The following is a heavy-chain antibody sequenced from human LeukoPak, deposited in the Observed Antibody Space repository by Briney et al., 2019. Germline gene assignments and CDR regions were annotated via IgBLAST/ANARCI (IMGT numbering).Heavy chain of an antibody. Sequence: ASVKVSCKASGYTFTSYDINWVRQAPGQGLEWMGWINPNSGGTNYAQKFQGRVTMTRDTSISTAYMELSRLRSDDTAVYYCARVHDFWSGSSSHGGMDVWGQGTTVTVSS. D-gene: IGHD3-3*01. J-gene: IGHJ6*02. CDR1: GYTFTSYD. CDR3: ARVHDFWSGSSSHGGMDV. V-gene: IGHV1-2*02. CDR2: INPNSGGT.